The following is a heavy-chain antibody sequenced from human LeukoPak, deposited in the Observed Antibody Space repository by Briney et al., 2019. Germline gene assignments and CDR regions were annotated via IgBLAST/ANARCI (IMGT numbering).Heavy chain of an antibody. CDR3: ARAGITGRRHFDY. CDR2: INHSGST. CDR1: GGSLSGYY. Sequence: KSSETLSLTCAVYGGSLSGYYWSWIRQPPGKGLEWIGEINHSGSTNYNPSLKSRVTISVDTSKNQFSLKLSSVTAADKAVYYCARAGITGRRHFDYWGQGTLVTVSS. J-gene: IGHJ4*02. D-gene: IGHD1-20*01. V-gene: IGHV4-34*01.